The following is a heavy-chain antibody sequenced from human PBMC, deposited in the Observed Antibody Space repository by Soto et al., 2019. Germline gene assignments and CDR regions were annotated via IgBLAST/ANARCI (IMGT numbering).Heavy chain of an antibody. V-gene: IGHV3-49*01. D-gene: IGHD2-21*01. CDR1: GFIFSEHG. CDR2: IGGTPDGERV. CDR3: TRGRFGHCGP. Sequence: EEYVVESGGGLVQPGRSLRLSCSASGFIFSEHGMTWIRRAPGRGLEWVAFIGGTPDGERVEYSASARGRFTISRDTAKTGVYLQINSVRPDDLGVYYCTRGRFGHCGPWGQGTLVTVSS. J-gene: IGHJ5*02.